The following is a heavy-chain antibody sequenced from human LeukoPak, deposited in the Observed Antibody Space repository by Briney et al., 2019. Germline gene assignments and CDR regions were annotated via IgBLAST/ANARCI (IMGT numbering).Heavy chain of an antibody. CDR3: AILGGYPNWFDP. J-gene: IGHJ5*02. D-gene: IGHD6-13*01. Sequence: MPSETLSLTCAVYGGSFSGYYWSWIRQPPGKGLEWIGEINHSGSTNYNPSLKSRVTISVDTSKNQFSLKLSSVTAADTAVYYCAILGGYPNWFDPWGRGTLVTVSS. CDR1: GGSFSGYY. CDR2: INHSGST. V-gene: IGHV4-34*01.